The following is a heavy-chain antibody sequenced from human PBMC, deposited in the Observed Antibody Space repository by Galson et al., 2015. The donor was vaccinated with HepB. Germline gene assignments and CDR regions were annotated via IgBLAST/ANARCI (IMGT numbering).Heavy chain of an antibody. D-gene: IGHD3-3*01. Sequence: SLRLSCAASGFTFNNYAMNWVRQAPGKGLEWVSSLSDTGRSTHYADSVKGRFTISRDNSKNTLYLQMNSPRAEDTALYYCAKGVTIFGIVVADLFDYWGQGTLVTVSS. V-gene: IGHV3-23*01. CDR3: AKGVTIFGIVVADLFDY. CDR1: GFTFNNYA. J-gene: IGHJ4*02. CDR2: LSDTGRST.